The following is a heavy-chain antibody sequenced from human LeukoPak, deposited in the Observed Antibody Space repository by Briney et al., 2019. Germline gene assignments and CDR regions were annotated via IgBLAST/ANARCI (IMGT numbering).Heavy chain of an antibody. CDR3: AREAVGMVATFS. V-gene: IGHV3-53*01. D-gene: IGHD5-12*01. CDR2: IYSGGST. Sequence: GGSLRLSCAASGFSVSNSYMSWVRQAPGKGLEWVSVIYSGGSTYYADSVKGRFTISRDNSKNTLYLQMNSLRAEDTAVYYCAREAVGMVATFSWGQGTLVTVSS. CDR1: GFSVSNSY. J-gene: IGHJ5*02.